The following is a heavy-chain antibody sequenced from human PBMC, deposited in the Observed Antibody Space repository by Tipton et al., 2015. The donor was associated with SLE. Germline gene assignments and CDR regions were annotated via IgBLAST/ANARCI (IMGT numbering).Heavy chain of an antibody. D-gene: IGHD3-9*01. CDR3: ARADVRYFDWLSAADV. CDR1: GYTFTSYA. Sequence: QLVQPGAELRKPGASVKVFCRASGYTFTSYAISWVRQAPGQGLEWMGWISAYNGNTNYAQKFQGRVTMTTHTSTSTAYMELRSLSSDDTAVYYCARADVRYFDWLSAADVWGQGTTVTVSS. CDR2: ISAYNGNT. V-gene: IGHV1-18*01. J-gene: IGHJ6*02.